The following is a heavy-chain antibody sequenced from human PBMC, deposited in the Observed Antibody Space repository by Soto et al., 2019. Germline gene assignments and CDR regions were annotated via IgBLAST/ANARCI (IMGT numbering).Heavy chain of an antibody. CDR1: GFTFSSYA. D-gene: IGHD6-19*01. J-gene: IGHJ4*02. CDR3: ARALPTYRSSYIDY. V-gene: IGHV3-23*01. Sequence: EVQLLESGGDLVQPGGSLRLSCAASGFTFSSYAMSWVRQAPGKGLEWVSSISGRGDDTYYADSVKGRFTISSDNSNNTLYMHMNCLRAEDTAVYYCARALPTYRSSYIDYWGQGTLVTVSS. CDR2: ISGRGDDT.